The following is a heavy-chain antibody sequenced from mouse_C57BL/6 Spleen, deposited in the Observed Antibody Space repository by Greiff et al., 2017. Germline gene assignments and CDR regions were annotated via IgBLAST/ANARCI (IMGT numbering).Heavy chain of an antibody. CDR3: ARGTTGVGGAWFAY. CDR2: IHPNSGST. D-gene: IGHD1-1*01. V-gene: IGHV1-64*01. Sequence: VQLQQPGAELVKPGASVKLSCKASGYTFTSYWMHWVKQRPGQGLEWIGMIHPNSGSTNYNEKFKSKATLTVDKSSSTAYMQLSSLTSEDSAVYYCARGTTGVGGAWFAYWGQGTLVTVSA. J-gene: IGHJ3*01. CDR1: GYTFTSYW.